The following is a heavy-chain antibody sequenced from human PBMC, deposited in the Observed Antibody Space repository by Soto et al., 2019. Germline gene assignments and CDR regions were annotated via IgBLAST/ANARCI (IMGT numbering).Heavy chain of an antibody. V-gene: IGHV3-23*01. D-gene: IGHD3-3*01. CDR2: ISGSGGST. CDR1: GFTFSSYA. J-gene: IGHJ4*02. CDR3: AKDRPMLTIFGVVIAFGYFDY. Sequence: PGGSLRLSCAASGFTFSSYAMSWVRQAPGKGLEWVSAISGSGGSTYYADSVKGRFTISRDNSKNTLYLQMNSLRAEDTAVYYCAKDRPMLTIFGVVIAFGYFDYWGQGTLVTVSS.